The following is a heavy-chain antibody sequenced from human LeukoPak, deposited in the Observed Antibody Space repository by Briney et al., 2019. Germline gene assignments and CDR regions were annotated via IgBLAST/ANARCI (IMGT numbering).Heavy chain of an antibody. CDR1: GGSITSYY. CDR3: AREPYSDSSGWYDEYFQH. V-gene: IGHV4-59*12. Sequence: PSGTLSLTCTVSGGSITSYYWSWIRQPPGKGLEWIGYIYYSGSTNYSPPLRSRVTISVDTSKNQFSLKLSSVTAADTAVYYCAREPYSDSSGWYDEYFQHWGQGTLVTVSS. CDR2: IYYSGST. D-gene: IGHD6-19*01. J-gene: IGHJ1*01.